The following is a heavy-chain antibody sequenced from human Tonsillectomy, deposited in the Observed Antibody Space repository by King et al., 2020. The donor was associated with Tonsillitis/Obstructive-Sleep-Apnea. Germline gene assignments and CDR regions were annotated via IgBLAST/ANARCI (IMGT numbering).Heavy chain of an antibody. CDR1: GFSLSTSGVG. CDR3: AHRASDYYGSGSQAWFDP. V-gene: IGHV2-5*02. D-gene: IGHD3-10*01. Sequence: ITLKESGPPLVKPTQTLTLTCTFSGFSLSTSGVGVGWIRQPPGKALEWLALIYWDDDKRYSPSLKSRLTITKDTSKNQVALTMTNMDPVDTATYYCAHRASDYYGSGSQAWFDPWGQGTLVTVSS. CDR2: IYWDDDK. J-gene: IGHJ5*02.